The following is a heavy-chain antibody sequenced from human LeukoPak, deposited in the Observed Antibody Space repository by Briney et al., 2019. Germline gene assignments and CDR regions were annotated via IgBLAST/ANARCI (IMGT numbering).Heavy chain of an antibody. CDR2: ISYDGSNK. Sequence: PGGSLRLSCAASGFTFSSYAMHWVRQAPGKGLEWVAVISYDGSNKYYADSVKGRFTISRDNSKNTLYLQMNSLRAKDTAVHYCARDQVTPHRSSWYSGGFDYWGQGTLVTVSS. CDR3: ARDQVTPHRSSWYSGGFDY. CDR1: GFTFSSYA. D-gene: IGHD6-13*01. V-gene: IGHV3-30-3*01. J-gene: IGHJ4*02.